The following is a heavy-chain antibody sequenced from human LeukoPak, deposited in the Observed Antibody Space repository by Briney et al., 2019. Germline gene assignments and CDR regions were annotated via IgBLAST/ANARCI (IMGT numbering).Heavy chain of an antibody. CDR1: GGSISSGGYY. Sequence: SETLSLTCTVSGGSISSGGYYWRWIRQHPGKGLEWIGYIYYSGSTYYNPSLKSRVTISVDTSKNQFSLKLSSVTAADTAVYYCAIGVAAAANWFDPWGQGTLVTVSS. J-gene: IGHJ5*02. V-gene: IGHV4-31*03. CDR2: IYYSGST. CDR3: AIGVAAAANWFDP. D-gene: IGHD6-13*01.